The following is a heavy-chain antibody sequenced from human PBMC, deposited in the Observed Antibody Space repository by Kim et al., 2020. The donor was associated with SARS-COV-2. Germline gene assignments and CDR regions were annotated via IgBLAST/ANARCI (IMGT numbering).Heavy chain of an antibody. V-gene: IGHV4-59*01. CDR3: ARAREVLRFLEWFY. J-gene: IGHJ4*02. CDR1: GGSISSYY. Sequence: SETLSLTCTVSGGSISSYYWSWIRQPPGKGLEWIGYIYYSGSTNYNPSLKSRVTISVDTSKNQFSLKLGSVTAADTAVYYCARAREVLRFLEWFYWGQGTLVTVSS. CDR2: IYYSGST. D-gene: IGHD3-3*01.